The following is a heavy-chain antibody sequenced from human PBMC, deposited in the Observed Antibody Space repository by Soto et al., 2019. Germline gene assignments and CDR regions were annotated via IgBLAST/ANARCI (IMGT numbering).Heavy chain of an antibody. Sequence: QVQLVQSGAEVKKPGSWVKVSCKASGGTFSSYAISWVRQAPGQGLERMGGIIPIFGTAHYAQKFQGRVTIAADESTSTAYMELSSLRSEDTAVYYCARGGVLRYFDWLGYWGQGTLVTVSS. J-gene: IGHJ4*02. CDR2: IIPIFGTA. CDR3: ARGGVLRYFDWLGY. CDR1: GGTFSSYA. V-gene: IGHV1-69*12. D-gene: IGHD3-9*01.